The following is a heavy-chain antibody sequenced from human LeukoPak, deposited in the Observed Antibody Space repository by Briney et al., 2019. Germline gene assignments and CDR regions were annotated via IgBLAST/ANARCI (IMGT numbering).Heavy chain of an antibody. D-gene: IGHD2-15*01. V-gene: IGHV3-66*02. Sequence: GGSLRLSCAASGFTVSSNYMSWVRQAPGKGLVWVSVIYSGGSTYYADSVKGRFTISRDNSKNTLYLQMNSLSAEDTAVYYCASSAGYCSGGSCAGGMDVWGQGTTVTVSS. CDR2: IYSGGST. J-gene: IGHJ6*02. CDR1: GFTVSSNY. CDR3: ASSAGYCSGGSCAGGMDV.